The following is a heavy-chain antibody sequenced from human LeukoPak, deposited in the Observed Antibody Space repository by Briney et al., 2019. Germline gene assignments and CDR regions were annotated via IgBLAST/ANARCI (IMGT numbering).Heavy chain of an antibody. Sequence: GGSLRLSCAVSGFTFSDRYMDWFRQAPGKGLEWIGRSRNKVNKYTTEYAASVKGRFTISRDDSKNLLILQMDSLKTEDTAVYYCARGNCVPSSGYHSDCWGQGTLVTVSS. V-gene: IGHV3-72*01. CDR2: SRNKVNKYTT. CDR3: ARGNCVPSSGYHSDC. CDR1: GFTFSDRY. J-gene: IGHJ4*02. D-gene: IGHD2-21*01.